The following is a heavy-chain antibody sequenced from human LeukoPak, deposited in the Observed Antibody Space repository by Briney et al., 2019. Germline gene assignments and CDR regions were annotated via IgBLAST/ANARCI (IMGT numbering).Heavy chain of an antibody. CDR3: ARDRWFYDSNGYDAFDI. Sequence: PGGSLRLSCAASGFTFSSYSMNWVRQAPGKGLEWVSYISSSSSTIYYADSVKGRFTISRDNAKNSLYLQMNSLRDEDTAVYYCARDRWFYDSNGYDAFDIWGQGTTVTVSS. CDR2: ISSSSSTI. J-gene: IGHJ3*02. V-gene: IGHV3-48*02. D-gene: IGHD3-22*01. CDR1: GFTFSSYS.